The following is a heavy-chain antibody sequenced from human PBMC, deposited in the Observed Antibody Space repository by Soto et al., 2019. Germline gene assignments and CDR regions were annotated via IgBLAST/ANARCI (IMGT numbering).Heavy chain of an antibody. CDR2: INHSGST. CDR1: GGSFSGYY. D-gene: IGHD3-10*01. V-gene: IGHV4-34*01. Sequence: SETLSLTCAVYGGSFSGYYWIWIRQPPGKGLEWIGEINHSGSTNYNPSLKSRVTISVDTSKNQFSLKLSSVTAADTAVYYCARDAPYGSGIQPGIDYWGQGTLVNVSS. J-gene: IGHJ4*02. CDR3: ARDAPYGSGIQPGIDY.